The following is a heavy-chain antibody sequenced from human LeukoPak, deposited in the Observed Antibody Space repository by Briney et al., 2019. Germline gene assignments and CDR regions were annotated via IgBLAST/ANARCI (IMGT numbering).Heavy chain of an antibody. J-gene: IGHJ5*02. CDR3: ARDEAYGDYPSWFDP. V-gene: IGHV7-4-1*02. D-gene: IGHD4-17*01. Sequence: ASVKVSCKASGYTFTSYAMNWVRQAPGQGLEWMGWINTNTGNPMYAQGFTGRFVFSLDTSVSTAYLQISSLKAEDTAVYYCARDEAYGDYPSWFDPWGQGTLVTVSS. CDR1: GYTFTSYA. CDR2: INTNTGNP.